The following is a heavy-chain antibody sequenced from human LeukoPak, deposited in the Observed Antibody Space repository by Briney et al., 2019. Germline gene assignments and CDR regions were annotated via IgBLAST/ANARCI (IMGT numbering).Heavy chain of an antibody. CDR2: IYYSGST. CDR1: GGSISSYY. D-gene: IGHD3-22*01. V-gene: IGHV4-59*01. Sequence: PSETLSLTCTVSGGSISSYYWSWIRQPPGKGLEWIGYIYYSGSTNYNPSLKSRVTISVDTSKNQFSLKLSSVTAADTAVYYCARDHSEYYYGSSPGAFDIWGQGTMVTVSS. J-gene: IGHJ3*02. CDR3: ARDHSEYYYGSSPGAFDI.